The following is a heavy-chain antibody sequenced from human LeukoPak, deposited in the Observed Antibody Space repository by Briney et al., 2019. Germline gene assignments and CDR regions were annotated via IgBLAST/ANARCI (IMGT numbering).Heavy chain of an antibody. CDR2: IKQDGSEK. CDR3: AREGSSGWFDP. D-gene: IGHD6-19*01. J-gene: IGHJ5*02. Sequence: PGGSLRLSCAASGFTFSSYSMNWVRQAPGKGLEWVANIKQDGSEKYYVDSVKGRFTISRDNAKNSLYLQMNSLRAEDTAVYYCAREGSSGWFDPWGQGTLVTVSS. CDR1: GFTFSSYS. V-gene: IGHV3-7*01.